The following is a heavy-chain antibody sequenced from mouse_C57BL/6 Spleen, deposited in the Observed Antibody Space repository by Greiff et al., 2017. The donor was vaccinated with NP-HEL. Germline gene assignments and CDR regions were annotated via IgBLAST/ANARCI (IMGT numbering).Heavy chain of an antibody. Sequence: QVQLQQPGAGLVKPGASGKLSCKASGSTFPSYWRPWVKRGPGRGLEWMGRIDPIGGGTRYNEKFKSKATLTVDKPSSTAYMQLRSLTSEDSAVYYCAREGLRPYAMDYWGQGTSVTVSS. CDR2: IDPIGGGT. CDR1: GSTFPSYW. D-gene: IGHD2-4*01. CDR3: AREGLRPYAMDY. J-gene: IGHJ4*01. V-gene: IGHV1-72*01.